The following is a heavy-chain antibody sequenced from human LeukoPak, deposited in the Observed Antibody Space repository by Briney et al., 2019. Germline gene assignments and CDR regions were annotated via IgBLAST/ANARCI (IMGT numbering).Heavy chain of an antibody. V-gene: IGHV3-23*01. CDR2: ISGSGGST. Sequence: PGGSLRLSCAASGFTFSSYAMSWVRQAPGKGLEWVSAISGSGGSTYYADSVKGRFTISRDNSKNTLYLQMNSLRAEDTAVYYCATNGGSPYDLGSYYMDVWGKGTTVTVSS. CDR1: GFTFSSYA. J-gene: IGHJ6*03. D-gene: IGHD3-16*01. CDR3: ATNGGSPYDLGSYYMDV.